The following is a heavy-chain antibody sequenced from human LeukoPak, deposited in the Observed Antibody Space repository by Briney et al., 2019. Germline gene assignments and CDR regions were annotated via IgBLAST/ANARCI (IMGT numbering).Heavy chain of an antibody. D-gene: IGHD4-23*01. Sequence: GGSLRLSCAASGFTFNNFGMHWVRQAPGKGLEWVAFMGYEGIHKYYADSVKGRFTISKDNSKATLYLQMNSLRPEDTAIYYCARDLHGGYSSDYWGQGTLVTVSS. CDR2: MGYEGIHK. CDR3: ARDLHGGYSSDY. J-gene: IGHJ4*02. CDR1: GFTFNNFG. V-gene: IGHV3-30*02.